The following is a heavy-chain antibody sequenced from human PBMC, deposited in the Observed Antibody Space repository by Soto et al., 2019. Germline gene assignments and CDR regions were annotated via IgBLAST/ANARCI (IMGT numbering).Heavy chain of an antibody. J-gene: IGHJ6*02. D-gene: IGHD3-16*01. CDR3: ARDLAADVYYYYGMDV. V-gene: IGHV1-3*01. CDR2: ITAANGNT. CDR1: GYTITKYS. Sequence: ASVKGACKGSGYTITKYSMDWVRQAPGERLECVGWITAANGNTKYSQQFQGRVTTSTDTSASAAYMDMSSLRSEDTAVYYCARDLAADVYYYYGMDVWGQGTTVTVSS.